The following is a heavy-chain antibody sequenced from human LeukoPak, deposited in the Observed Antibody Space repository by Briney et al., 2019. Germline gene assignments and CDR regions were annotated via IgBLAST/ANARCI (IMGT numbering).Heavy chain of an antibody. V-gene: IGHV4-61*02. J-gene: IGHJ6*03. Sequence: SETLSLTCTVSGNSISSGDYYWGWIRQPAGKGLEWIGRIYTSGSTTYNPSLKSRVTISGDTSENQFSLRLSSVTAADTAVYYCARGTMVRGVITYYYYMDVWGKGTTVTISS. D-gene: IGHD3-10*01. CDR2: IYTSGST. CDR1: GNSISSGDYY. CDR3: ARGTMVRGVITYYYYMDV.